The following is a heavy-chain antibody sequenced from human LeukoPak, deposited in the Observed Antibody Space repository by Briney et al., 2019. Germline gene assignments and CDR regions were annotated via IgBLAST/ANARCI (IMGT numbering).Heavy chain of an antibody. Sequence: SETLSLTCAVSGGSISSSNWWSWVRQPPGKGLEWIGEIYHSGSTNYNPSLKSRVTMSIDTSKNQFSLKMSSVTAADTAVYYCARESVFTEFDYWGQGTLVTVSS. V-gene: IGHV4-4*02. J-gene: IGHJ4*02. CDR3: ARESVFTEFDY. CDR2: IYHSGST. CDR1: GGSISSSNW.